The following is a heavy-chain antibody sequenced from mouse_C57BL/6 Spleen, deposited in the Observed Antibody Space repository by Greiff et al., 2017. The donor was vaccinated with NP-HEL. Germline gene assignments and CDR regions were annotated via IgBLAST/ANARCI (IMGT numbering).Heavy chain of an antibody. V-gene: IGHV1-69*01. D-gene: IGHD1-1*01. CDR1: GYTFTSYW. CDR3: ARNDYGSSDSYAMDY. J-gene: IGHJ4*01. Sequence: VQLQQPGAELVMPGASVKLSCKASGYTFTSYWMHWVKQRPGQGLEWIGEIDPSDSYTTYNQKFKGKSTLTVDKSSSTAYMQLSSLTSEDSAVYYCARNDYGSSDSYAMDYWGQGTSVTVSS. CDR2: IDPSDSYT.